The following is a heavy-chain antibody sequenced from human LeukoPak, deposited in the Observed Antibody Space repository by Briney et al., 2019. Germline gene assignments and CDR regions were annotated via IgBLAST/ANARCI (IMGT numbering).Heavy chain of an antibody. CDR3: ARGTSPTVIFDY. J-gene: IGHJ4*02. CDR1: GGSFSGYY. Sequence: SETLSLTCAVYGGSFSGYYWSWIRQPPGKGLEWIGEINHSGSTNYNPSLKSRVTISVDTSKNQFSPKLSSVTAADTAVYYCARGTSPTVIFDYWGQGTLVTVSS. V-gene: IGHV4-34*01. D-gene: IGHD4-17*01. CDR2: INHSGST.